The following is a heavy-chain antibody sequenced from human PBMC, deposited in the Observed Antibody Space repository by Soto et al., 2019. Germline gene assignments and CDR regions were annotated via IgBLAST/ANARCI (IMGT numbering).Heavy chain of an antibody. CDR1: GYTFTGYY. D-gene: IGHD3-22*01. CDR3: ARGYYDSSGYYVYFY. Sequence: WASVKVSCKASGYTFTGYYMHWVRQAPGQGLEWMGWINPNSGGTNYAQKFQGRVTMTRDTSISTAYMELSRLRSDDTAVYYCARGYYDSSGYYVYFYWGQGTLVTVSS. CDR2: INPNSGGT. V-gene: IGHV1-2*02. J-gene: IGHJ4*02.